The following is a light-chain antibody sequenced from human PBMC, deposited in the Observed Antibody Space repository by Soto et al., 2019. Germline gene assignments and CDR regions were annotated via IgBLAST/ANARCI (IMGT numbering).Light chain of an antibody. J-gene: IGKJ1*01. CDR2: GAS. CDR1: QSVASNY. Sequence: EIVLTQSPGTLSLSPGERATLSCRASQSVASNYLAWYQQKPGQAPRLLIYGASSRATGIPDRFSGSGSGTDFTLTISRLEPEDFAVYNCQKYSRSPRTFGQGPKVDIK. V-gene: IGKV3-20*01. CDR3: QKYSRSPRT.